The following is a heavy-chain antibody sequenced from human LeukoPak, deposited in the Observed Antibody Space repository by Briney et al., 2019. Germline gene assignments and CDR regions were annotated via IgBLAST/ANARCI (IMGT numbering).Heavy chain of an antibody. CDR1: GFTFSSYS. V-gene: IGHV3-21*01. J-gene: IGHJ4*02. CDR3: ARSPNWRTFDY. D-gene: IGHD1-1*01. CDR2: ISSSSSYI. Sequence: GGSLRLSCAAPGFTFSSYSMNWVRQAPGKGLEWVSSISSSSSYIYYADSVKGRFTISRDNAKNSLYLQMNSLRAEDTAVYYCARSPNWRTFDYWGQGTLVTVSS.